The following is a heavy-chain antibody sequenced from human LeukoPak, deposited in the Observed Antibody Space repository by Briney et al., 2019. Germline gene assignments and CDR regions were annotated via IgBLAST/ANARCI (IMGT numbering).Heavy chain of an antibody. Sequence: SETLSLTCTVSGGSISSSSYYWGWIRQPPGKGLERIGSIYYSGSTYYNPSLKSRVTISVDTSKNQFSLKLSSVTAADTAVYCCARHEGDGYNSPSDWGQGTLVTVSS. CDR2: IYYSGST. D-gene: IGHD5-24*01. CDR3: ARHEGDGYNSPSD. CDR1: GGSISSSSYY. J-gene: IGHJ4*02. V-gene: IGHV4-39*01.